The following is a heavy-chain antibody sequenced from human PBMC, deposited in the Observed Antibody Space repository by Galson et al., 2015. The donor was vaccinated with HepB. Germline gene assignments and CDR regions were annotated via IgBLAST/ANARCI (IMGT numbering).Heavy chain of an antibody. V-gene: IGHV3-33*01. Sequence: SLRLSCAASGFTFSNYGMNWVRQAPGKGLEWVALIWYDGHNKYYADSVKGRFTISRDNSKNTLFLQMKSLRAEDTALYYCARAGVGGSGIYYNFNYYYMDVWGKGTTVTVSS. CDR1: GFTFSNYG. CDR2: IWYDGHNK. D-gene: IGHD3-10*01. CDR3: ARAGVGGSGIYYNFNYYYMDV. J-gene: IGHJ6*03.